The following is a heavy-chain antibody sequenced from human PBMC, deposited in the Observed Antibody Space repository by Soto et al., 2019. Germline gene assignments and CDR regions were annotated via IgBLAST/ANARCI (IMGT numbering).Heavy chain of an antibody. J-gene: IGHJ4*02. V-gene: IGHV1-18*01. D-gene: IGHD2-15*01. CDR2: ISAYNGNT. CDR1: GYTFTSYG. Sequence: QVQLVQSGAEVKKPGASVKVSCKASGYTFTSYGISWVRQAPGQGLEWMGWISAYNGNTNYAQKLQGRVTMTTDTHTSTACMELRSQRSHDTAVYYCARGYCSGGSCQGPADYWCQGTVVTVSS. CDR3: ARGYCSGGSCQGPADY.